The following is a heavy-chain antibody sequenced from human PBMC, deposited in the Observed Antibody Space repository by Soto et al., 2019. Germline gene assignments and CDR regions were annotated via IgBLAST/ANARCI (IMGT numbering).Heavy chain of an antibody. CDR2: IDSSGGT. V-gene: IGHV4-59*08. CDR1: DDSSSSYK. CDR3: VRQGFGRLHGLVDV. D-gene: IGHD3-10*01. Sequence: QVQLQESGPGLVKPSETLSLTCTVSDDSSSSYKWSWIRQPPGRRLEWIGYIDSSGGTSYNPSLQRRVTISVDTSTKQCSRKLSSVTAADTAVYYCVRQGFGRLHGLVDVWGQGTTVTVSS. J-gene: IGHJ6*02.